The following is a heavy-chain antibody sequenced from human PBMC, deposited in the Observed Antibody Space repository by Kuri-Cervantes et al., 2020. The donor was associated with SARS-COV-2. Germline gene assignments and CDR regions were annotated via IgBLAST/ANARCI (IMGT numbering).Heavy chain of an antibody. D-gene: IGHD4-17*01. Sequence: GESLKISCAAFGFTFSSYAMSWVRQAPGKGLEWVSAISGSGGSTYYADSVKGRFTISRDNAKNSLYLQMNSLRAEDTAVYYCARVADYGDFSPFDYWGQGTLVTVSS. CDR3: ARVADYGDFSPFDY. CDR1: GFTFSSYA. V-gene: IGHV3-23*01. J-gene: IGHJ4*02. CDR2: ISGSGGST.